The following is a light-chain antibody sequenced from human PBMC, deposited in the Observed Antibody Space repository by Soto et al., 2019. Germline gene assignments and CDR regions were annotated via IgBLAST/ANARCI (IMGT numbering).Light chain of an antibody. CDR2: RAS. CDR1: QSVDNW. CDR3: QHYSASSPWT. V-gene: IGKV1-5*03. Sequence: DIQLTQSPSTLPASVGDRVTITCRASQSVDNWLAWFQQKPGKAPKVLIHRASSLDSGAPSRFSGSGWGTEFTLTITSLQPDGFATYYCQHYSASSPWTFGQGTKVEIK. J-gene: IGKJ1*01.